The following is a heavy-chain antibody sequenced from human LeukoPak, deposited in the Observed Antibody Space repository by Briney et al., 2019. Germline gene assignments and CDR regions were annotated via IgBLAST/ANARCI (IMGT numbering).Heavy chain of an antibody. J-gene: IGHJ3*02. Sequence: GGSLRLSCAASGFTFSSYGMHWVRQAPGKGLEWVAFIRYDGSNKYYADSVKGRFTISRDNSKNTLYLQMNSLRAEDTAVYYCANDIVVVPAAIPRAAFDIWGQGTMVTVSS. CDR2: IRYDGSNK. CDR1: GFTFSSYG. V-gene: IGHV3-30*02. D-gene: IGHD2-2*02. CDR3: ANDIVVVPAAIPRAAFDI.